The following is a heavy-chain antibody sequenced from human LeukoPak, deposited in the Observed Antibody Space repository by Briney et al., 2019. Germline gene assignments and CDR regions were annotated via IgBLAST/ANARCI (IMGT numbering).Heavy chain of an antibody. CDR1: GFTFSSHW. CDR3: ARAFRGYTFGFDS. Sequence: GGSLRLSCAASGFTFSSHWMYWVRQAPGKGLVWVSRTNSDGSDTSYADSVKGRFTISRDNAKNSLYLQMNSLRAEDTSVYYCARAFRGYTFGFDSWGQGTLVTVSS. V-gene: IGHV3-74*01. D-gene: IGHD5-18*01. J-gene: IGHJ4*02. CDR2: TNSDGSDT.